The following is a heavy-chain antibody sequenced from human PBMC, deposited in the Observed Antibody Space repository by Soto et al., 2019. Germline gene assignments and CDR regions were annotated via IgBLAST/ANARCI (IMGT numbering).Heavy chain of an antibody. CDR1: GFTFDDYA. CDR3: AKDKRPGNTAMGTNWFDP. J-gene: IGHJ5*02. D-gene: IGHD5-18*01. Sequence: GGSLRLSCAASGFTFDDYAMHWVRQAPGKGLEWVSGISWNSGSIGYADSVKGRFTISRDNAKNSLYLQMNSLRAEDTALYYCAKDKRPGNTAMGTNWFDPWGQGTLVTVSS. V-gene: IGHV3-9*01. CDR2: ISWNSGSI.